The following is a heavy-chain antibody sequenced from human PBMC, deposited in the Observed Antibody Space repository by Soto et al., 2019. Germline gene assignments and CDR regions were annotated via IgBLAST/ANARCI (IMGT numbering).Heavy chain of an antibody. V-gene: IGHV1-69*13. Sequence: SSVKVSCKASGGTFSNYAITWVRQAPGQGLEWMGGFIPPFGTTDYAQKFQGRVTITADDSTSTAYMELSSLRSEDTAVYYCARMVDGYNYDQISRGQGTPGTASS. CDR3: ARMVDGYNYDQIS. J-gene: IGHJ4*02. D-gene: IGHD5-12*01. CDR1: GGTFSNYA. CDR2: FIPPFGTT.